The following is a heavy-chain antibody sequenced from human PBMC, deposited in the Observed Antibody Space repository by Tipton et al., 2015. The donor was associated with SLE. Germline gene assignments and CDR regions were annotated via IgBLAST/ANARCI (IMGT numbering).Heavy chain of an antibody. CDR3: ASEGLSNFDILTGYYDALDI. Sequence: SLRLSCAASGFTFSDFRMNWVRQAPGKGLEWVSSISSSSSYIYYADSVKGRFTISRDNAKNSLYLQMNTLRPEDTAVYYCASEGLSNFDILTGYYDALDIWGQGTLVTVSS. CDR2: ISSSSSYI. V-gene: IGHV3-21*01. D-gene: IGHD3-9*01. CDR1: GFTFSDFR. J-gene: IGHJ3*02.